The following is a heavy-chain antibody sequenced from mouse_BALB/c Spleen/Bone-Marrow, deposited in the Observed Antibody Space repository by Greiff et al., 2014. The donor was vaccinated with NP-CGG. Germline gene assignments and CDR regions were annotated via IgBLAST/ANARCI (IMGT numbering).Heavy chain of an antibody. D-gene: IGHD4-1*01. V-gene: IGHV14-3*02. CDR1: GFNIKDTY. CDR3: ARWGKLGRGYFDV. J-gene: IGHJ1*01. Sequence: VQLKGSGAELVKPGASVKLSCTASGFNIKDTYMHWGKQRPEPGLEWIGRIDPANGNTKYDPKFQGKATITTDTSPNTAYLQLSSLTSEDTAVYYCARWGKLGRGYFDVWGAGTTVTVSS. CDR2: IDPANGNT.